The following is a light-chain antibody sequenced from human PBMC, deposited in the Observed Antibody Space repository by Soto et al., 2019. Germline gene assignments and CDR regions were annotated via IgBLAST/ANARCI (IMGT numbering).Light chain of an antibody. CDR3: QQYNDFQST. J-gene: IGKJ2*02. CDR2: GES. CDR1: QSVSSN. V-gene: IGKV3-15*01. Sequence: EIVMTQSPATLSASPGERVTLSCRASQSVSSNLAWYQQKPGQAPRLLIYGESTRATGIPARFSGSGFGTEFSLTISSLQSADFAVYYCQQYNDFQSTFGQGTKLEIK.